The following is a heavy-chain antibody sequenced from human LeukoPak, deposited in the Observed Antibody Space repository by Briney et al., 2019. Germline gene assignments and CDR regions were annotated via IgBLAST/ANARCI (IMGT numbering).Heavy chain of an antibody. J-gene: IGHJ5*02. CDR2: INSDGSTT. V-gene: IGHV3-74*01. CDR3: TRRVSATRWFDP. D-gene: IGHD2-15*01. CDR1: GFTFSSYW. Sequence: GGSLRLSCAASGFTFSSYWMHWVRQAPGKGLVWVSRINSDGSTTNYADSVKGRFTISRDNTENTMYLQMNSLRVEDTAVYYCTRRVSATRWFDPWGQGTLVTVSS.